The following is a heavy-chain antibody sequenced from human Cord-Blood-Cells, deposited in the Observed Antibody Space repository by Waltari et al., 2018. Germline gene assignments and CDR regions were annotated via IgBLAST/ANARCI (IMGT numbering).Heavy chain of an antibody. CDR2: IIPIFGTA. CDR1: GGTFSSYA. Sequence: QVQLVQSGAEVKKPGSSVKVSCKASGGTFSSYAISWVRQAPGQGLEWMGGIIPIFGTANYAQKFQGRVTITADESTSTADMELSSLRSEDTAVYYCARGIAAAGTVYFQHWGQGTLVTVSS. CDR3: ARGIAAAGTVYFQH. D-gene: IGHD6-13*01. J-gene: IGHJ1*01. V-gene: IGHV1-69*01.